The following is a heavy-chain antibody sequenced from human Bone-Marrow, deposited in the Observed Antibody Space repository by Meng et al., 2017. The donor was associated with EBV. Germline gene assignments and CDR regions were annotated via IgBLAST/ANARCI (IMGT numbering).Heavy chain of an antibody. J-gene: IGHJ4*02. V-gene: IGHV1-3*01. CDR1: GYSFTNHA. CDR3: ARGIWSASSLAYYLDS. D-gene: IGHD6-6*01. CDR2: IDAGNARS. Sequence: QVQPGQLGAECKEPGASVKVSGMASGYSFTNHAVLWVRQAPGQTLEWMGWIDAGNARSKYSQHFQGRVTITRDTSESTAYMELNSLTSEDTAVYYGARGIWSASSLAYYLDSWGQGTLVTVSS.